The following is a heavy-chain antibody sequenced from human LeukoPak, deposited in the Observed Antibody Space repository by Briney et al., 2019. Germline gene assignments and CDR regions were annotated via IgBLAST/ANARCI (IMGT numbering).Heavy chain of an antibody. CDR1: GYTFTSND. J-gene: IGHJ6*02. Sequence: GASVTVSCKASGYTFTSNDIHWARQATGQGLAWMGWMNPNTGNTDYAQKFQGRVTMTRNISISTAHMELSSLRPEDTAVYYCARVAAAGYHDYGMDVWGQGTTVTVSS. CDR3: ARVAAAGYHDYGMDV. D-gene: IGHD6-13*01. V-gene: IGHV1-8*01. CDR2: MNPNTGNT.